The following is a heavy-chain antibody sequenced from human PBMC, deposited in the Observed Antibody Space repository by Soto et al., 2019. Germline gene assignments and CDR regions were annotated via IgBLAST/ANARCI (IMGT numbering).Heavy chain of an antibody. J-gene: IGHJ4*02. Sequence: QVQLVQSGAEVRKPGSSVKVSCKASGGTFSRHAISWVRQSPGQGLEWMGGIIPIFGTANHAQKLQGRVTIIADESTSTVSRELSSLRSEDTAMYYGARGWGYDSNDYYYAYWGQGTLVIVSS. V-gene: IGHV1-69*01. CDR2: IIPIFGTA. CDR1: GGTFSRHA. D-gene: IGHD3-22*01. CDR3: ARGWGYDSNDYYYAY.